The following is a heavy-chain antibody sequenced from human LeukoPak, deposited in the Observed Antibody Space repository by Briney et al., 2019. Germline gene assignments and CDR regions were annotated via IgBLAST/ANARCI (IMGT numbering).Heavy chain of an antibody. CDR3: ARVETAVAGYDY. J-gene: IGHJ4*02. CDR1: GYTFTSYY. Sequence: ASVKVSCKASGYTFTSYYMHWVRQAPGQGLEWMGIINPSGGSTSYAQKFQGRVTMTRNTSISTAYMELSSLRSEDTAVYYCARVETAVAGYDYWGQGTLVTVSS. V-gene: IGHV1-46*01. D-gene: IGHD6-19*01. CDR2: INPSGGST.